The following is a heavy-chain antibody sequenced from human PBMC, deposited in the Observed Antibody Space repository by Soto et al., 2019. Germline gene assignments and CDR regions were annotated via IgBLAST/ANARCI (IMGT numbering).Heavy chain of an antibody. Sequence: QVQLVQSGAEVKKTGSSVKVSCKASGGTFSIYGFSWVRQAPGQGPEWIGGIIPILTTPNYAQKFQGRVTIVADESTTTVYMELSSLRFENTAVYYGATSVGIAPTGEDGMDVWDKGTSVTVSS. V-gene: IGHV1-69*01. J-gene: IGHJ6*04. CDR2: IIPILTTP. CDR1: GGTFSIYG. D-gene: IGHD2-8*02. CDR3: ATSVGIAPTGEDGMDV.